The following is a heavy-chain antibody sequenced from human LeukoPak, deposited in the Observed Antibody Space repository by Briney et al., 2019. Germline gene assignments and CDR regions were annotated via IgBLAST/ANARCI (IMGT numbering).Heavy chain of an antibody. J-gene: IGHJ4*02. Sequence: GGSLRLSCSASGFTFSSYTMSWARQAPGEGLEWVSSVSGSGRSSYHAYSVSGRFFISRDNSNNTLYLQMNSLKTEDTAVYYCTTESGYSSSSEFDYWGQGTLVTVSS. V-gene: IGHV3-23*01. CDR3: TTESGYSSSSEFDY. CDR1: GFTFSSYT. D-gene: IGHD6-6*01. CDR2: VSGSGRSS.